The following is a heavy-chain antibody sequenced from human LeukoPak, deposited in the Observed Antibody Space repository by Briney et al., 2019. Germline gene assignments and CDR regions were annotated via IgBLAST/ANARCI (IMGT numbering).Heavy chain of an antibody. J-gene: IGHJ6*03. D-gene: IGHD2-15*01. CDR1: GFTFSSYA. V-gene: IGHV3-23*01. Sequence: SGGSLRLSCAASGFTFSSYAMSWVRQAPGKGLEWVSAISGSGGSTYYADSVKGRFTISRDNSKNTLYLQMNSLRAEDTAVYYCAKHHPVAATYYYYYYYMDVWGKGTTVTVSS. CDR3: AKHHPVAATYYYYYYYMDV. CDR2: ISGSGGST.